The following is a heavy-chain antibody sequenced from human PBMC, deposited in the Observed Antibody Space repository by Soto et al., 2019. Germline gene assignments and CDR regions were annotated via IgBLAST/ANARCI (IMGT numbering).Heavy chain of an antibody. D-gene: IGHD2-15*01. CDR2: INQDGSEK. CDR1: GFTFSSYW. V-gene: IGHV3-7*01. CDR3: ARDLSCSVARCQSYYFYCGMDV. J-gene: IGHJ6*02. Sequence: GGSLRLSCAASGFTFSSYWMTWVRQAPGKGLEWVANINQDGSEKYYMDSMKGRFTISRDNAKNSLLLQLNSLRAEDTAVYYCARDLSCSVARCQSYYFYCGMDVWGQGHTVPLS.